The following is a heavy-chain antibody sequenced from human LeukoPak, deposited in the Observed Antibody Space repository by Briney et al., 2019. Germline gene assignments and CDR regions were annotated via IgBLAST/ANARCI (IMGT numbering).Heavy chain of an antibody. CDR2: IGTAGDT. D-gene: IGHD3-9*01. V-gene: IGHV3-13*01. CDR3: ARGLNYDILTGYYANFDY. Sequence: PGGSLGLSCAASGFTFSSYDMHWVRQATGKGLEWVSAIGTAGDTYYPGSVKGRFTISRENAKNSLYLQMNSLRAEDTAVYYCARGLNYDILTGYYANFDYWGQGTLVTVSS. J-gene: IGHJ4*02. CDR1: GFTFSSYD.